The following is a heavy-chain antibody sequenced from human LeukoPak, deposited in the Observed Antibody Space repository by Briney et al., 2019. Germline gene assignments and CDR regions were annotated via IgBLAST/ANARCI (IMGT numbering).Heavy chain of an antibody. D-gene: IGHD5-12*01. CDR1: GFTFSNYW. CDR3: VRGGGVSGYDLLDY. CDR2: INQDGSKE. V-gene: IGHV3-7*01. Sequence: PGGSLRLSCAASGFTFSNYWMSWVRQAPGKGLEWVAHINQDGSKEHYMDSVKARFIISRDNAKNSLSLQMDSLRAEDTAVYYCVRGGGVSGYDLLDYWGQGTLVTVSS. J-gene: IGHJ4*02.